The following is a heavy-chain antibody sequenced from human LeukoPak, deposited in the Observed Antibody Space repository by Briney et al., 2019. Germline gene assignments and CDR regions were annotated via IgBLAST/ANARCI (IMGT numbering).Heavy chain of an antibody. CDR1: GFTFSSYS. CDR3: TRELSSRRGGNSVGEKFDY. V-gene: IGHV3-48*01. Sequence: GGSLRLSCAASGFTFSSYSMNWVRQAPGKGLEWLSYISISNTIYYADSVRGRFTISRDNAKNSLYLQMNSLRAEDTAVYYCTRELSSRRGGNSVGEKFDYWGQGTLVTVSS. D-gene: IGHD4-23*01. CDR2: ISISNTI. J-gene: IGHJ4*02.